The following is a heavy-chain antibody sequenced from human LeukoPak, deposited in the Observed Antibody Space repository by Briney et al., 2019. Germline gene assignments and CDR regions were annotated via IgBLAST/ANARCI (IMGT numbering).Heavy chain of an antibody. CDR1: GFTFSSYA. Sequence: PGASLRLSCAAAGFTFSSYAMSWVRQAPGKGLEWVSHISASGRTTDYADSVKGRFTISRDNSKNTGYLQMNSLRAEDTAVYYCAKLCSGGSCYWNYWGQGTLVTVSS. V-gene: IGHV3-23*01. CDR3: AKLCSGGSCYWNY. J-gene: IGHJ4*02. CDR2: ISASGRTT. D-gene: IGHD2-15*01.